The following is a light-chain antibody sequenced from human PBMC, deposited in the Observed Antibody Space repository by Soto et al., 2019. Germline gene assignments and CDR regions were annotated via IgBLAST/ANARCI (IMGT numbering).Light chain of an antibody. CDR1: QSAGNF. CDR2: GAS. CDR3: QQYGSSRT. J-gene: IGKJ1*01. Sequence: EIVMTQSPATLSLSPGETASLSCRASQSAGNFLAWYQQKPGQAPRLLIYGASSRATGIPDRFSGSGSGTDFTLTISRLEPEDFAVYYCQQYGSSRTFGQGTKVDIK. V-gene: IGKV3-20*01.